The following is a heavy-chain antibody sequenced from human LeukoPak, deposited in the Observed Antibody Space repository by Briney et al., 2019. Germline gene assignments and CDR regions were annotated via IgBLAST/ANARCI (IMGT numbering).Heavy chain of an antibody. CDR1: GFTFRTFG. J-gene: IGHJ4*02. CDR3: ANGDYYLDY. V-gene: IGHV3-30*18. Sequence: GRSLRLSCAGSGFTFRTFGMNWVRQALGKGLEWVALVSYDGSNKYYADSVKGRFTISRDNSKDTLYLQMNSLRAEDTAVYYCANGDYYLDYWGQGTLVTVSS. D-gene: IGHD4-17*01. CDR2: VSYDGSNK.